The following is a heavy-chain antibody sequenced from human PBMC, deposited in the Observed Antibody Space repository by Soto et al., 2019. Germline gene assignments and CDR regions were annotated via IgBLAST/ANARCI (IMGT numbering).Heavy chain of an antibody. J-gene: IGHJ6*02. CDR2: ISYDGSNK. D-gene: IGHD6-19*01. V-gene: IGHV3-30*18. Sequence: SCKASGYTFSSYGMHWVRQAPGKGLEWVAVISYDGSNKYYADSVKGRFTISRDNSKNTLYLQMNSLRAEDTAVDYCAKDWYSSGSGRLCYYHYGMDVWGQGTTVTVSS. CDR1: GYTFSSYG. CDR3: AKDWYSSGSGRLCYYHYGMDV.